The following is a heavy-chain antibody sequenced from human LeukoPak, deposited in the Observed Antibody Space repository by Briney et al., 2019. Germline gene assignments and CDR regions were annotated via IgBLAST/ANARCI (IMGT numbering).Heavy chain of an antibody. CDR1: GFTISSYW. J-gene: IGHJ5*02. V-gene: IGHV3-7*01. Sequence: GGTLRLSCAASGFTISSYWMSWIRQAPGPGLEWVANIKQDGSEKYYVDSVKGRFTISTDNAKNSLYLQMNSLRAEDTAVYYCARDDYSSHGAWGQGTLVTVSS. D-gene: IGHD6-13*01. CDR2: IKQDGSEK. CDR3: ARDDYSSHGA.